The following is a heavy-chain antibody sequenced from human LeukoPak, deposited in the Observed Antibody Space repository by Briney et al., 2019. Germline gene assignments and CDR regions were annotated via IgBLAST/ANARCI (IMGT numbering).Heavy chain of an antibody. CDR1: GYTFTGYY. CDR2: INPNSGGT. J-gene: IGHJ4*02. CDR3: AAAGYSYGQVLFDY. Sequence: ASVTVSCKASGYTFTGYYMHWVRQAPGQGLEWMGWINPNSGGTNYAQKFQERVTITRDMSTSTAYMELSSLRSEDTAVYYCAAAGYSYGQVLFDYWGQGTLVTVSS. D-gene: IGHD5-18*01. V-gene: IGHV1-2*02.